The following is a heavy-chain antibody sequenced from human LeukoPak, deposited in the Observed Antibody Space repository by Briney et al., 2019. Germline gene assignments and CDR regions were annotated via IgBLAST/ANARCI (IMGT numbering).Heavy chain of an antibody. V-gene: IGHV4-4*07. D-gene: IGHD3-22*01. J-gene: IGHJ4*02. CDR3: ARVAHYYDSSGYYRLDY. CDR2: IHTSGST. CDR1: GGSLSSYY. Sequence: SETLSLTCTVSGGSLSSYYWSWIRQPAGKGLEWVWRIHTSGSTNYSPSLTSRVTMSVDTSKNQFSLKLSSVTAADTAVYYCARVAHYYDSSGYYRLDYWGQGTLVTVSS.